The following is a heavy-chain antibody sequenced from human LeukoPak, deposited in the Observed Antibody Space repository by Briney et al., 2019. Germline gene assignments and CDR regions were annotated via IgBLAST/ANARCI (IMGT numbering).Heavy chain of an antibody. D-gene: IGHD3-10*01. CDR2: MNPNSGNT. J-gene: IGHJ3*02. Sequence: ASVKVSCKASGYTFTSYDINWVRQATGQGLEWMGWMNPNSGNTGYAQKFQGRVTITRNTSISTAYMELSSLRSEDTAVYYCARVSPYYYGSGSYFRDAFDIWGQGTMVTVSS. CDR3: ARVSPYYYGSGSYFRDAFDI. CDR1: GYTFTSYD. V-gene: IGHV1-8*03.